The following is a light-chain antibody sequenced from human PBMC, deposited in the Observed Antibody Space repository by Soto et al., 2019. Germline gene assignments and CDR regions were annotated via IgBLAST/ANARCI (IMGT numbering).Light chain of an antibody. V-gene: IGKV2-28*01. CDR3: MQALQTPPT. J-gene: IGKJ1*01. CDR1: QSLLHTTGYNY. CDR2: LAS. Sequence: DIVMTQSPLSLPVTPGEPASISCRSSQSLLHTTGYNYLDWYLQKPGQSPQLLIHLASYRASGVPDRFSDSGSGTDFTLKISRVEADDVGVYYCMQALQTPPTFGQGTKVEIK.